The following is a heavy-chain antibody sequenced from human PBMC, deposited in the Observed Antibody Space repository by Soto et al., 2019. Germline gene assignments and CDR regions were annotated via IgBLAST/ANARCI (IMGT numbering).Heavy chain of an antibody. D-gene: IGHD4-17*01. CDR1: GFTFSSYA. J-gene: IGHJ5*02. CDR3: ARNSLDYGDYPYNWFDP. Sequence: QVQLVESGGGVVQPGRSLRLSCAASGFTFSSYAMHWVRQAPGKGLEWVAVISYDGSNRYYADSVKGRFTISRDNSKNALYLQMSSLRAEATAVYYCARNSLDYGDYPYNWFDPWGQGTLVTVSS. CDR2: ISYDGSNR. V-gene: IGHV3-30-3*01.